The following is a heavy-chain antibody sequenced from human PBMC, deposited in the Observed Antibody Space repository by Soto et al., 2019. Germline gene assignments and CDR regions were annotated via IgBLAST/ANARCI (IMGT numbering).Heavy chain of an antibody. CDR2: ISGSGGST. J-gene: IGHJ2*01. CDR3: ATRVVPADQSYWYFDL. Sequence: EVQLLESGGGLVQPGGSLRLSCAASGFTFSSYAMSWVRQAPGKGLEWVSAISGSGGSTYYADSVKGRFTISRDNSKNTLYLPMNSLRDEDTAVYYCATRVVPADQSYWYFDLWGRGTLVTVSS. D-gene: IGHD2-2*01. CDR1: GFTFSSYA. V-gene: IGHV3-23*01.